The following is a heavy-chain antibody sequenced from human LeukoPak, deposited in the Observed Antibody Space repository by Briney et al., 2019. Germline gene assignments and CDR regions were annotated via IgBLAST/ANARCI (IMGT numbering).Heavy chain of an antibody. CDR2: ISSSSRSK. CDR3: ASQSSGSSTRAPDF. CDR1: GVTFSSFS. D-gene: IGHD1-26*01. J-gene: IGHJ4*02. Sequence: GGSLRLSCETFGVTFSSFSLNWVRQAPGKGLEWLSYISSSSRSKYYADSVKGRFIVSRDNAKNSLYLQMDSLRAEDTALYYCASQSSGSSTRAPDFWGQGTLVTVSS. V-gene: IGHV3-48*04.